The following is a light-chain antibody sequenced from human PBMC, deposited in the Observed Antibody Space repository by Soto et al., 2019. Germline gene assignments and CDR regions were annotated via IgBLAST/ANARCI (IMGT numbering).Light chain of an antibody. CDR3: QQYYSTPWT. CDR2: WAS. V-gene: IGKV4-1*01. Sequence: DIVMTQSPDSLAVSLGERATINCNSSQSVLYSSNNKSYLAWYQQKPGQPPKLLIYWASTRESGVPDRFSGPGSGTDFTLTISNLQAEDVAVYYCQQYYSTPWTFGQGTKVEIK. CDR1: QSVLYSSNNKSY. J-gene: IGKJ1*01.